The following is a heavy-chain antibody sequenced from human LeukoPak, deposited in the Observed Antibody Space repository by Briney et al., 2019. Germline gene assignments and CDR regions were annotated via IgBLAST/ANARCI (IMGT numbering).Heavy chain of an antibody. V-gene: IGHV3-48*03. Sequence: GGSLRLSCAASGFTFSTYEMNWVRQAPGKGLEWLSYISTGGTTIHYADSVKGRFTISRDNAKNSLFLQMNSLRAEDTAVHYCARDAKAFDYWGQGTLVTVSS. CDR2: ISTGGTTI. J-gene: IGHJ4*02. CDR3: ARDAKAFDY. CDR1: GFTFSTYE.